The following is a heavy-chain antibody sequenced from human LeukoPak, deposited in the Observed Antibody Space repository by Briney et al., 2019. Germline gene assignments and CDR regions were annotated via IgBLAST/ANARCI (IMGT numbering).Heavy chain of an antibody. Sequence: GGSLRLSCAASGFTFSSYGMHWVHQAPGKGLEWVAVISYDGSNKYYADSVKGRFTISRDNSKNTLYLQMNSLRAEDTAVYYCAKDQGGDYGPFDYWGQGTLVTVSS. J-gene: IGHJ4*02. D-gene: IGHD4-17*01. CDR3: AKDQGGDYGPFDY. V-gene: IGHV3-30*18. CDR1: GFTFSSYG. CDR2: ISYDGSNK.